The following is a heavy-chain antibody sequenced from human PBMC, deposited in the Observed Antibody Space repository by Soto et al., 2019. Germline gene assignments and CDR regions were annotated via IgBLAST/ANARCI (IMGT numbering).Heavy chain of an antibody. CDR1: GGTFSSYA. D-gene: IGHD4-4*01. CDR3: TSNSPYYYGMDV. CDR2: IIPIFGTA. J-gene: IGHJ6*02. Sequence: QVQLVQSGAEVKKPGSSVKVSCKASGGTFSSYAISWVRQAPGQGLEWMGGIIPIFGTANYAQKFQGRVTITADESTSTAYMELSSLRSEDTDVYYCTSNSPYYYGMDVWGQGTTVTVSS. V-gene: IGHV1-69*12.